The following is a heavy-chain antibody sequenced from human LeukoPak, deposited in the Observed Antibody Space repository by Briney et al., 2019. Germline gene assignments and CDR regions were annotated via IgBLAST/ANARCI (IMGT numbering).Heavy chain of an antibody. CDR1: GGSISSSSYY. D-gene: IGHD3-3*01. CDR2: IYYSGST. CDR3: ARQHEYYDFWSGYPYHFDY. V-gene: IGHV4-39*01. J-gene: IGHJ4*02. Sequence: PETPTVTCTVSGGSISSSSYYWGWIRQPPGKGLEWIGSIYYSGSTYYNPSLKSRVTISVDTSKNQFSLKLSSVTAADTAVYYCARQHEYYDFWSGYPYHFDYWGQGTLVTVPS.